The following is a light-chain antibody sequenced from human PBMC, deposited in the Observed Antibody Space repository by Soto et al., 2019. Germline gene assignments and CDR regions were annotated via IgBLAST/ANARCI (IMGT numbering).Light chain of an antibody. J-gene: IGLJ2*01. V-gene: IGLV2-14*01. Sequence: QSALTQPASVSGSPGQSITISCTGTSSDVGGYKYVSWYQHHPDKAPKLIIHEVSSRPSGVSNRFSGSKSGNTASLTISGLQAEDEADYYCSSYTSSATLVFGVGIKVTVL. CDR2: EVS. CDR1: SSDVGGYKY. CDR3: SSYTSSATLV.